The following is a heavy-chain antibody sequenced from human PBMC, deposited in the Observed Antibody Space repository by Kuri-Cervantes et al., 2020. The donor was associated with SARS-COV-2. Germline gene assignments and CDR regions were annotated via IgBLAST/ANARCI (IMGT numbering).Heavy chain of an antibody. V-gene: IGHV3-74*01. CDR3: AKADIVVVPADGGGFDY. D-gene: IGHD2-2*01. J-gene: IGHJ4*02. Sequence: GGSLRLSCAASGFTFSSYWMHWVRQAPGKGLVWVSRINSDGSSTSYADSVKGRFTISRDNAKNTLYLQMNSLRAEDTAVYYCAKADIVVVPADGGGFDYWGQGTLVTVSS. CDR1: GFTFSSYW. CDR2: INSDGSST.